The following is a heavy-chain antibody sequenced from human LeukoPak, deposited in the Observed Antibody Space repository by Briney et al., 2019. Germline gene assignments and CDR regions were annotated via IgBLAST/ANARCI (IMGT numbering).Heavy chain of an antibody. Sequence: PGGSLRLSCAASGFTFSTFAMSWVRQAPGTGLEWVSCFIGSGASTYYADSVRGRFTISRDNAKNSVYLQMNSLRDGDTAIYYWARPTGGIRGNNYIDYWGQGTLAPFS. J-gene: IGHJ4*02. V-gene: IGHV3-23*01. D-gene: IGHD3-16*01. CDR2: FIGSGAST. CDR3: ARPTGGIRGNNYIDY. CDR1: GFTFSTFA.